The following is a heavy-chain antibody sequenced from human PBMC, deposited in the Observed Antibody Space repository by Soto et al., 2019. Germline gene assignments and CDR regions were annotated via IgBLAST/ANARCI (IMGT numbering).Heavy chain of an antibody. CDR3: ARVPPYCSSTSRYSPFDP. Sequence: PXETLSLTCTVSGGSISSYYWSWIRQPPGKGLEWIGYIYYSVSTNYNPSLKSRVTISVDTSKNHFSLKLSFVTAADTAVYYCARVPPYCSSTSRYSPFDPWGQGTLVTVSS. D-gene: IGHD2-2*02. CDR2: IYYSVST. J-gene: IGHJ5*02. V-gene: IGHV4-59*01. CDR1: GGSISSYY.